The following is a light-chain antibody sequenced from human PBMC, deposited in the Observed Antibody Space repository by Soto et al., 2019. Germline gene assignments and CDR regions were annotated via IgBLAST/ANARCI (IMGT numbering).Light chain of an antibody. CDR1: QSISTY. J-gene: IGKJ1*01. CDR3: QQYSSFSS. CDR2: AAS. Sequence: DIQMTQSPSSLSASVGDRVTITCRASQSISTYLNWYHQKPGKAPDLLIYAASSLKSGVPSRFSGSGSGTDFTLTITGLQPADFATYYCQQYSSFSSFGQGTKVDIK. V-gene: IGKV1-39*01.